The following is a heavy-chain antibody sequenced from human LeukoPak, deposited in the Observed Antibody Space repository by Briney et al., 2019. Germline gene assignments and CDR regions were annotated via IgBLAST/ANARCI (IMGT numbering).Heavy chain of an antibody. J-gene: IGHJ4*02. V-gene: IGHV3-23*01. CDR3: ARDLAKYYDFWSGYQLDY. CDR1: GFTFSSYA. CDR2: ISGSGGST. D-gene: IGHD3-3*01. Sequence: GGSLRLSCAASGFTFSSYAMSWVRQAPGKGLEWVSAISGSGGSTYYADSVKGRFTISRDNSKKTLYLQMNSLRAEDTAVYYCARDLAKYYDFWSGYQLDYWGQGTLVTVSS.